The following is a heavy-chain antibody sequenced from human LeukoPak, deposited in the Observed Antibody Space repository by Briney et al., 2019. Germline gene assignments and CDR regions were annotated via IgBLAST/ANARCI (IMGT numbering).Heavy chain of an antibody. CDR3: ARAPRVIVGGLGHFDY. CDR1: GFTFSSYS. Sequence: GGSLRLSCAASGFTFSSYSMNWVRQAPGKGLEWVSSISSSSSYIYYADSVKGRFTISRDNAKNSLYLQMNSLRAEDTAVYYCARAPRVIVGGLGHFDYWGQGTLVTVSS. V-gene: IGHV3-21*01. D-gene: IGHD1-26*01. CDR2: ISSSSSYI. J-gene: IGHJ4*02.